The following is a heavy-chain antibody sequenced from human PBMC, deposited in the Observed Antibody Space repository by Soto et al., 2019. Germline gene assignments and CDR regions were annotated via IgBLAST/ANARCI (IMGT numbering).Heavy chain of an antibody. J-gene: IGHJ6*02. D-gene: IGHD2-15*01. Sequence: SEPLSLTCTVSGGSISTYYWSWILQPPGKGLELIGYIYYSGSTNYNPPLKRRVTISVDASNNQIPLKLSSVTAAEKAGYYCAIGYCGGGSCRTMDVWGQGTTVTVSS. CDR1: GGSISTYY. CDR2: IYYSGST. CDR3: AIGYCGGGSCRTMDV. V-gene: IGHV4-59*01.